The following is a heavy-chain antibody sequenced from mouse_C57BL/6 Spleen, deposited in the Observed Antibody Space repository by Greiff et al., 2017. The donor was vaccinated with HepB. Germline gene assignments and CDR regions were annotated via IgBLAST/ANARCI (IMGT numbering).Heavy chain of an antibody. D-gene: IGHD1-1*01. V-gene: IGHV5-4*01. CDR2: ISDGGSYT. Sequence: EVKLEESGGGLVKPGGSLKLSCAASGFTFSSYAMSWVRQTPEKRLEWVATISDGGSYTYYPDNVKGRFTISRDNAKNNLYLQMSHLKSEDTAMYYCARDDGSSSEGYFDVWGTGTTVTVSS. CDR3: ARDDGSSSEGYFDV. CDR1: GFTFSSYA. J-gene: IGHJ1*03.